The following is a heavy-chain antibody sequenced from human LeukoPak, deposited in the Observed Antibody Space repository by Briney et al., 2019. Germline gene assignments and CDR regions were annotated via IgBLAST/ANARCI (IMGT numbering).Heavy chain of an antibody. CDR1: GYTFTNYY. CDR2: FKPLDGST. Sequence: GASVKVSCKAPGYTFTNYYIHWVRQARGQGPEWMGIFKPLDGSTNYAETFQGRVTMTGDTSTSTVYMELSSLRSEDTADYYCAREGRSDKGSQEDAFDIWGQGTMVTVSS. J-gene: IGHJ3*02. CDR3: AREGRSDKGSQEDAFDI. V-gene: IGHV1-46*01. D-gene: IGHD3-10*01.